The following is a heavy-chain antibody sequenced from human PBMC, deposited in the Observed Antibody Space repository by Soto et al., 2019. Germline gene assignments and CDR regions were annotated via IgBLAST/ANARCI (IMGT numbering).Heavy chain of an antibody. D-gene: IGHD2-15*01. Sequence: GSLRLSCAASGFTFSSYSMNWVRQAPGKGLEWVSSISSSSSYIYYADSVKGRFTISRDNAKNSLHLQMNSLRAEDTAVYYCARDDILCSGGSCYGVPMLVWGKGTTVTVSS. V-gene: IGHV3-21*01. CDR1: GFTFSSYS. CDR3: ARDDILCSGGSCYGVPMLV. CDR2: ISSSSSYI. J-gene: IGHJ6*04.